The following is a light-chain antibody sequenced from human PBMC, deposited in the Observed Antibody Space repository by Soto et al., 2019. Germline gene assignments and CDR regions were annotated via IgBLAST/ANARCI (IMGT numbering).Light chain of an antibody. V-gene: IGLV2-14*01. Sequence: QSALTQPASVSGSPGQSITISCTGTSSDVGAYNRVSWYQQHPGKAPKLVIYDVTDRPSGVSNRVSGSKSGNTASLSISGLQAEDEADYDCNSYTTSSTLAYVFGTGTKVTVL. CDR1: SSDVGAYNR. J-gene: IGLJ1*01. CDR2: DVT. CDR3: NSYTTSSTLAYV.